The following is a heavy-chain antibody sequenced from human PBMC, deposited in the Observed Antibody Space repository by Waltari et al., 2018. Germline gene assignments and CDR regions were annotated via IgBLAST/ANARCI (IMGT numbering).Heavy chain of an antibody. Sequence: QVQLQESGPGLVKPSQTLSLTCTVSGGSISSGGYYWSWIRQHPGKGLEWIGYIYYSGRPDYNPSLKSRVTIAVDTSKNQCSLKLSSVTAADTAVYYCARDSSSWPNWYFDLWGRGTLVTVSS. CDR1: GGSISSGGYY. J-gene: IGHJ2*01. D-gene: IGHD6-13*01. CDR2: IYYSGRP. CDR3: ARDSSSWPNWYFDL. V-gene: IGHV4-31*03.